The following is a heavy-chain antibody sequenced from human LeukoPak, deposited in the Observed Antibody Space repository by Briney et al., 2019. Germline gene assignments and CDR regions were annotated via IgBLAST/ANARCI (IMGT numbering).Heavy chain of an antibody. CDR3: AREGGSRVNDAFDI. CDR2: ISSSSSTI. CDR1: GFTFSSYS. J-gene: IGHJ3*02. Sequence: GGSLRLSCAASGFTFSSYSMNWVRQAPGKGLEWVSYISSSSSTIYYADSVKGRFTISRDNAKNSLYLQMNSLRAEDTAVYYCAREGGSRVNDAFDIWGQGTMVTVSS. V-gene: IGHV3-48*04. D-gene: IGHD2-15*01.